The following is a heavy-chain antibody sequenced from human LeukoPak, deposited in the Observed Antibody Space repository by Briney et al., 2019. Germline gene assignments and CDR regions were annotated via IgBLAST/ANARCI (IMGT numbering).Heavy chain of an antibody. CDR2: IRSKAYGGTT. V-gene: IGHV3-49*03. D-gene: IGHD3-22*01. J-gene: IGHJ4*02. CDR1: GFTFGDYA. Sequence: GGSLRLSCTASGFTFGDYAMSWFRQAPGKGLEWVGFIRSKAYGGTTEYAASVKGRFSISRDDSKSIAYLQMNSLKTEDTAMYYCTRVGDYYDSSGYYYGNDYWGQGTLVTVSS. CDR3: TRVGDYYDSSGYYYGNDY.